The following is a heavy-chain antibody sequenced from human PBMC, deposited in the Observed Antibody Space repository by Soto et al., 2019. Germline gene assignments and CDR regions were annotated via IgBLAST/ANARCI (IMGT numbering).Heavy chain of an antibody. Sequence: EVQLVESGGGLIQPGGSLRLSCAASGFSVSSNYMSWVRQAPGKGLEWVSVIYSGGNTHYADSVKGRFTISRDNSKNTLYLQMNSLRAEDTAGYYCARESTWIPYYRYVMDVWGQGTRVTVSS. CDR2: IYSGGNT. J-gene: IGHJ6*02. CDR1: GFSVSSNY. V-gene: IGHV3-53*01. D-gene: IGHD5-18*01. CDR3: ARESTWIPYYRYVMDV.